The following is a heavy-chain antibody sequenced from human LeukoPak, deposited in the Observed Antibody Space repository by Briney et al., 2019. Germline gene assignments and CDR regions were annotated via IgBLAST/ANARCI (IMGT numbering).Heavy chain of an antibody. CDR2: IYSGGST. CDR1: GFTVSSNY. D-gene: IGHD2-15*01. Sequence: GGSLRLSCAASGFTVSSNYMSWVRQAPGKGLEWVSVIYSGGSTYYADSVKGRFTISRDNSKNTLYLQMNSLRAEDTAVYYCASRYKRIVKGAFDIWGQGTMVTVSS. V-gene: IGHV3-53*01. CDR3: ASRYKRIVKGAFDI. J-gene: IGHJ3*02.